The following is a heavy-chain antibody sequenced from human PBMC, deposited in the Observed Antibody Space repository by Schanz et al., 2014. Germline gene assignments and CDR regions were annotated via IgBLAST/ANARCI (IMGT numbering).Heavy chain of an antibody. D-gene: IGHD2-21*01. Sequence: QVQLVQSGAEVKKPGSSVKVSCTASGGTFSNYNIYWVRQAPGQGLEWLGRIIPVLDRRHAAEKFQDRVTFTADKSTSTAYMELSSLRSEDTAVYYCVRDGEETEVVSFDHWGQGTLVTVSS. V-gene: IGHV1-69*08. CDR3: VRDGEETEVVSFDH. J-gene: IGHJ4*02. CDR1: GGTFSNYN. CDR2: IIPVLDRR.